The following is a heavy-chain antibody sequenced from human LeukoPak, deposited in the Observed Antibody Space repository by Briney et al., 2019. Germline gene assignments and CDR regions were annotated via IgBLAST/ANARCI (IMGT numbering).Heavy chain of an antibody. CDR1: GYTFTSYY. CDR2: INPSGGST. D-gene: IGHD2-15*01. CDR3: AREAYTGWLESVVVAAYSDY. Sequence: ASVKVSCKASGYTFTSYYMHWVRQAPGQGLEWMGIINPSGGSTSYAQKFQGRVTMTRDMSTSTVYMELSSLRSEDTAVYYCAREAYTGWLESVVVAAYSDYWGQGTLATVSS. V-gene: IGHV1-46*01. J-gene: IGHJ4*02.